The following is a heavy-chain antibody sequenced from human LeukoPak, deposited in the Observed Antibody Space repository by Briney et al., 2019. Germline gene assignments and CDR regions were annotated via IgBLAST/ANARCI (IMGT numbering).Heavy chain of an antibody. CDR3: ARDLYDSSGYSLRPHDAFDI. J-gene: IGHJ3*02. V-gene: IGHV3-21*01. CDR1: GFTFSSYS. Sequence: GGSLRLSCAASGFTFSSYSMNWVRQAPGKGLEWVSSISSSSSYIYYADSVKGRFTISIDNAKNSLYLQMNSLRAEDTAVYYCARDLYDSSGYSLRPHDAFDIWGQGTMVTVSS. D-gene: IGHD3-22*01. CDR2: ISSSSSYI.